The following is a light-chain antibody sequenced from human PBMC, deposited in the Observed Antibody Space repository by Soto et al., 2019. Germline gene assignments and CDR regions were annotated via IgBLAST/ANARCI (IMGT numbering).Light chain of an antibody. CDR1: QGISQY. V-gene: IGKV1-9*01. J-gene: IGKJ2*01. Sequence: DIHLTQSPSLLSASVGDRVTITCRASQGISQYVAWYQQKPGKAPSLLIYEASTLQSGVPSRFSGSRSGTEFTLTISSLQPDDFATYYCQQYNSYPYTFGQGTKLQIK. CDR3: QQYNSYPYT. CDR2: EAS.